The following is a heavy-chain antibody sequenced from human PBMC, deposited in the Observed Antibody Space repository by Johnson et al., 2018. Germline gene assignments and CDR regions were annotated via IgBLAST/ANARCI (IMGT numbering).Heavy chain of an antibody. J-gene: IGHJ6*02. V-gene: IGHV3-23*04. CDR1: GFAFSRHA. CDR2: INGADGDT. Sequence: VQLVQSGGGLVQPGGSLRLTCAASGFAFSRHAMNWIRQAPGEGLEWVSSINGADGDTHYADSVRGRFTISRDTSKNTVYLQMNSLRAEDTAGYYCAKDKDWVTEHDGMDVWGQGTTVIVSS. CDR3: AKDKDWVTEHDGMDV. D-gene: IGHD1-14*01.